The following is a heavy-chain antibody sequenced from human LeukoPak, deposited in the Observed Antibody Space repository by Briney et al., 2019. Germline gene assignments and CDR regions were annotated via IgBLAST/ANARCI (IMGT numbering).Heavy chain of an antibody. J-gene: IGHJ4*02. CDR2: ISTYNGDV. CDR1: GYIFNTYG. Sequence: ASVKVSCKASGYIFNTYGISWVRQAPGQGLEWMGWISTYNGDVNYVQNLQGRVTMTTDTSASTAYMELMSLRSDDTAVYYCLRDAQRPRLTPDYWGQGTLVTVSS. V-gene: IGHV1-18*01. CDR3: LRDAQRPRLTPDY. D-gene: IGHD6-25*01.